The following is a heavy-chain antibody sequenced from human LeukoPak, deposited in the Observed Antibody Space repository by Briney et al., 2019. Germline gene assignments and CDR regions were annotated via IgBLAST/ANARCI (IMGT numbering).Heavy chain of an antibody. D-gene: IGHD6-19*01. Sequence: GGSLRLSCAASGFTFSSYWMSWVRQAPGKGLEWVANIKPDGSEKYYVDSVKGRFTISRDNAKNSLYLQMNSLRAEDTAVYYCARLKWLVGYYYYYYMDVWGKGTTVTVSS. CDR3: ARLKWLVGYYYYYYMDV. CDR1: GFTFSSYW. J-gene: IGHJ6*03. V-gene: IGHV3-7*01. CDR2: IKPDGSEK.